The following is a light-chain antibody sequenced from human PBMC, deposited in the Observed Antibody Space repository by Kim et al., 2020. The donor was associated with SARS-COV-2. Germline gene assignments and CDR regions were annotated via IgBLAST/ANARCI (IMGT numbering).Light chain of an antibody. CDR2: QDN. CDR3: KAWDINTAV. Sequence: SYELTQPPSVSVSPGQTASITCSGDKLGDKYACWYQQKPGQSPVLFIYQDNKRPSGIPERFSGSNSGNTATLTISGTQAMDEADYYCKAWDINTAVFGGGTKLTVL. V-gene: IGLV3-1*01. J-gene: IGLJ2*01. CDR1: KLGDKY.